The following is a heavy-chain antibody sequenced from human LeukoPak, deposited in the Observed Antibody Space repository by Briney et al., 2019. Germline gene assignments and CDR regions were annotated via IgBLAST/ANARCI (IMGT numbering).Heavy chain of an antibody. J-gene: IGHJ4*02. V-gene: IGHV3-7*01. CDR3: ANEGEIGYGYFY. D-gene: IGHD5-18*01. CDR1: GFTFSNYW. CDR2: IKQVGSEK. Sequence: PGGSLRLSCAASGFTFSNYWMSWVRQAPGKGLEWVANIKQVGSEKNYVDSVKGRFTISRDNAKNSLYLQMNSLRAEDTAVYYCANEGEIGYGYFYWGEGTLVTVSS.